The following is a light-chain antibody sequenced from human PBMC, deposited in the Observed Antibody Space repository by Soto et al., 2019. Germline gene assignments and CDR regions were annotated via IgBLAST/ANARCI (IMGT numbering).Light chain of an antibody. J-gene: IGKJ1*01. CDR1: QNIDMY. CDR3: QQSITYPLT. Sequence: DIQMTQSPSTLSASAGDRVTITCRASQNIDMYLAWYQQKPGQAPSLLIYRASSLQSGVPSRFSGSGSGTEFTLTISSLQPDDFATYYCQQSITYPLTFGQGTKVDIK. V-gene: IGKV1-5*03. CDR2: RAS.